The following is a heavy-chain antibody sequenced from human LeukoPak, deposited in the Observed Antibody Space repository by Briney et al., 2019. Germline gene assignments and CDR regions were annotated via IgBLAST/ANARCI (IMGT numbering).Heavy chain of an antibody. J-gene: IGHJ4*02. CDR1: GGSISSTSYY. Sequence: SQTLSLTYTVSGGSISSTSYYWTWIRQPAGKGLEWLGRIYARGSTNYNPSLKSRVIISVDTSKSQFSLKSSSVTAADTAVYYCARVGRAQNWNLGGNFDYWGQGTLGTVSS. CDR2: IYARGST. CDR3: ARVGRAQNWNLGGNFDY. V-gene: IGHV4-61*02. D-gene: IGHD1-7*01.